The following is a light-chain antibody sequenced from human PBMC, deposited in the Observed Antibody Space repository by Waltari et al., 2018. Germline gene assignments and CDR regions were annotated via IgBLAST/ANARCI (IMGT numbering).Light chain of an antibody. CDR2: LDSEGSH. Sequence: QLVLTQPPSASASLGASVKLTCTLNSGHTRYAIAWHQQQPEKGPRFLMKLDSEGSHTKGDGIPDRCSGSSSGAERDLILSSLQSEDEADYYCQSWDTGINVFGGGTKLTVL. CDR3: QSWDTGINV. V-gene: IGLV4-69*01. CDR1: SGHTRYA. J-gene: IGLJ2*01.